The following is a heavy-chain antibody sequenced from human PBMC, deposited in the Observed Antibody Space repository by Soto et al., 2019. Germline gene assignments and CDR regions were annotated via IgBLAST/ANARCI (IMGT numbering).Heavy chain of an antibody. V-gene: IGHV3-30*18. CDR1: GFTFSSYG. D-gene: IGHD6-19*01. CDR2: ISYDGSNK. CDR3: AKDYTVAVAGPDVYYYYGMDV. Sequence: QVQLVESGGGVVQPGRSLRLSCAASGFTFSSYGMHWVRQAPGKGLEWVAVISYDGSNKYYADSVKGRFTISRDNSKNTLYLQMNSLRAEDTAVYYCAKDYTVAVAGPDVYYYYGMDVWGQGTTVTVSS. J-gene: IGHJ6*02.